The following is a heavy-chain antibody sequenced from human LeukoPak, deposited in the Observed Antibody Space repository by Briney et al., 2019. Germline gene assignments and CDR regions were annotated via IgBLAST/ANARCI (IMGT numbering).Heavy chain of an antibody. Sequence: GGSLRLSCKASGFTFKDSWMYWVRQAPGQRLLWVSRINGDGSDISYVDSVKGRFTISRDNAKNSLYLQMNSLRAEDTAVYYCAELGITMIGGVWGKGTTVTISS. D-gene: IGHD3-10*02. CDR2: INGDGSDI. CDR1: GFTFKDSW. J-gene: IGHJ6*04. CDR3: AELGITMIGGV. V-gene: IGHV3-74*01.